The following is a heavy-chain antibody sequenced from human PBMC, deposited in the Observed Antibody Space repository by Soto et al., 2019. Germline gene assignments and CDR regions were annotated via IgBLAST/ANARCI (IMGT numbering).Heavy chain of an antibody. D-gene: IGHD2-21*01. V-gene: IGHV1-18*01. CDR2: ISANNGKT. CDR1: GYSFITYS. J-gene: IGHJ4*02. CDR3: AIETGVMIPVKGEFEF. Sequence: QVQLVQSGGEVKKPGASVKVSCKASGYSFITYSITWVRQAPGQGLEWMGWISANNGKTKYAEKFQDRVIMTTDTSTSTAYLEVRSLTSDDSAVHYCAIETGVMIPVKGEFEFWGQGTLVTVSS.